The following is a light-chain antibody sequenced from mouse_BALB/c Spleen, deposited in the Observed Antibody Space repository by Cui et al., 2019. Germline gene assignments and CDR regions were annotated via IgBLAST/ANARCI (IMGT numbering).Light chain of an antibody. J-gene: IGKJ1*01. CDR2: HGT. CDR3: VQYAQFPWT. CDR1: QGISSN. Sequence: DILMTQSPSSMSVSLGDTVSITCHASQGISSNIGWLQQKPGKSFKGLIYHGTNLEDGVPSRFSGSGSGAGYSLTISSLESEDFADYYCVQYAQFPWTFGGGTKLEIK. V-gene: IGKV14-100*01.